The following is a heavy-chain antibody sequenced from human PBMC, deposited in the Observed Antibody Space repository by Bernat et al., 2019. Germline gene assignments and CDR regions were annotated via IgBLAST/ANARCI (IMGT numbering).Heavy chain of an antibody. V-gene: IGHV3-21*02. CDR1: GFSFSDYA. CDR3: ASDPGYGMDV. J-gene: IGHJ6*02. Sequence: EVQLVESGGGLVQPGGSLRLSCSASGFSFSDYAMHWVRQAPGKGLEWVSSISSSSSYIYYADSVKGRFTISRDNAKNSLYLQMNSLRAEDTAVYYCASDPGYGMDVWGQGTTVTVSS. CDR2: ISSSSSYI.